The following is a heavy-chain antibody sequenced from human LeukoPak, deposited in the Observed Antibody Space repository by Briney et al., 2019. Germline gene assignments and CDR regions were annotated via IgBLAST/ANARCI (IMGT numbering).Heavy chain of an antibody. CDR3: ARRRRSILVTTRREDYYYMDV. V-gene: IGHV4-59*01. D-gene: IGHD4-17*01. Sequence: PSETLSLTCTVSGGSISSYYWSWIRQPPGKGLEWIGYIYYSGSTNYNPSLKSRVTISVDTSKNQFSLKLSSVTAADTAVYYCARRRRSILVTTRREDYYYMDVWGKGTTVTISS. CDR1: GGSISSYY. CDR2: IYYSGST. J-gene: IGHJ6*03.